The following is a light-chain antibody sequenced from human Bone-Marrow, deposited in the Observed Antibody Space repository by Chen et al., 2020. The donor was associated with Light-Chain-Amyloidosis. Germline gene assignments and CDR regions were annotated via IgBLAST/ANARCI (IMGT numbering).Light chain of an antibody. J-gene: IGLJ2*01. CDR2: RDT. CDR1: DLPKKY. V-gene: IGLV3-25*03. CDR3: QSADSSGTYEVI. Sequence: SYELTQPPSASVSPGQTARITCPGDDLPKKYAYWYQQKPGQAPVLVIHRDTERPSGISEGFSGASSGTTATLTISGVQAEDEADYHCQSADSSGTYEVIFGGGTKLTVL.